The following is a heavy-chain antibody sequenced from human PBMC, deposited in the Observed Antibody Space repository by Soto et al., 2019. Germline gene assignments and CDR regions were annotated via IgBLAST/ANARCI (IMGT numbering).Heavy chain of an antibody. CDR2: IIPILGIA. CDR3: ARGCSGGSCYSPFDY. J-gene: IGHJ4*02. Sequence: QVQLVQSAAEVKKPGSSVKVSCKASGGTFSSYTISWVRQAPGQGLEWMGRIIPILGIANYAQKFQGRVTITADKSTSTAYMELSSLRSEDTAVYYCARGCSGGSCYSPFDYWGQGTLVTVSS. V-gene: IGHV1-69*02. D-gene: IGHD2-15*01. CDR1: GGTFSSYT.